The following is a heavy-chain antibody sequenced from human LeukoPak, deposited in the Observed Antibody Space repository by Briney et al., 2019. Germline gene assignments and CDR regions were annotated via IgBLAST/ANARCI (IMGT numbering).Heavy chain of an antibody. D-gene: IGHD3-10*01. V-gene: IGHV3-23*01. CDR1: GFTFSSYA. CDR2: IRGSGGST. J-gene: IGHJ4*02. CDR3: AKSLSLTVRGVPLADS. Sequence: GGSLRLSCAASGFTFSSYAMSWVRQAPGKGLEWVSGIRGSGGSTYYADSVKGRFTISRDNSKNTLYLQMNSLRAEDTAVYYCAKSLSLTVRGVPLADSWGQGTLVTVSS.